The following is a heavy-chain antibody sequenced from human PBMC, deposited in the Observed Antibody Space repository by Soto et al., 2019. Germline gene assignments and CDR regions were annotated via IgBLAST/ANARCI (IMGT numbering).Heavy chain of an antibody. CDR1: GFTFSSYG. J-gene: IGHJ6*02. D-gene: IGHD2-21*02. CDR2: IWYDGSNK. CDR3: ARDACGGDCYWGRNYYGMDV. V-gene: IGHV3-33*01. Sequence: GGSLRLSCAASGFTFSSYGMHWVRQAPGKGLEWVAVIWYDGSNKYYADSVKGRFTISRDNSKNTLYLQMNSLRAEDTAVYYCARDACGGDCYWGRNYYGMDVWGQGTTVTVSS.